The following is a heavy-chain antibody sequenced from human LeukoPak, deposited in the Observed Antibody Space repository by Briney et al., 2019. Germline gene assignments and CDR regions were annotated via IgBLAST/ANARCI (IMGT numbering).Heavy chain of an antibody. CDR3: ARAPLKAVAGSPRYYYGMDV. V-gene: IGHV3-23*01. D-gene: IGHD6-19*01. Sequence: GGSLRLSCAASGFTFSSYVITWVRQAPGKGLEWVSSISASGDSIYYADSVKGRFTTSRDNSKNTLYLQMNSLRAEDTAVYYCARAPLKAVAGSPRYYYGMDVWGQGTTFIVSS. CDR2: ISASGDSI. J-gene: IGHJ6*02. CDR1: GFTFSSYV.